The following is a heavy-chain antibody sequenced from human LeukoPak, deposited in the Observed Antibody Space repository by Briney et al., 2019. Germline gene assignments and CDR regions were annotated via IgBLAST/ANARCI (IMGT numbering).Heavy chain of an antibody. CDR2: INPSGGYT. J-gene: IGHJ4*02. CDR1: GYTFSNYY. D-gene: IGHD3-22*01. CDR3: ARQEDSSGYYYYY. V-gene: IGHV1-46*01. Sequence: AASVKVSCKASGYTFSNYYMHWVRQAPGQGLEWMGIINPSGGYTTYAQKFQGRVTMTRDTSTSTVSMELSSLRSEDTAVYFCARQEDSSGYYYYYWGQGTLVTVSS.